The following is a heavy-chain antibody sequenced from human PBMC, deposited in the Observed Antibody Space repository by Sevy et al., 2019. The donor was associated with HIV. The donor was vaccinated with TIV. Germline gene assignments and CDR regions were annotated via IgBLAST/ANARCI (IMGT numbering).Heavy chain of an antibody. J-gene: IGHJ6*02. V-gene: IGHV3-30*18. CDR2: ISYDGSNK. CDR1: GFTFSSYG. Sequence: GGSLRLSCAASGFTFSSYGMHWVRQAPGKGLEWVAVISYDGSNKYYADSVKGRSTISRDNSKNTLYLQMNSLRAEDTAVYYCAKETAVYGMDVWGQGTTVTVSS. CDR3: AKETAVYGMDV.